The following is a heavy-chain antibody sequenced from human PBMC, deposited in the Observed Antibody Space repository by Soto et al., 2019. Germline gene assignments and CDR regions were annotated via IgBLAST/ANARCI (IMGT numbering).Heavy chain of an antibody. D-gene: IGHD1-26*01. CDR3: TIWWEAVLYKYYVLDV. CDR1: GGTHNNYA. Sequence: QVQLLQSGSEVRKPGSSVKVSCKASGGTHNNYAFTWVRQARGQGLEWVGGIITIFATVVYAQRFEGRVTISADKSTSTAYMELTNLSFDDTAVYYCTIWWEAVLYKYYVLDVWGQGTAITVSS. V-gene: IGHV1-69*06. CDR2: IITIFATV. J-gene: IGHJ6*02.